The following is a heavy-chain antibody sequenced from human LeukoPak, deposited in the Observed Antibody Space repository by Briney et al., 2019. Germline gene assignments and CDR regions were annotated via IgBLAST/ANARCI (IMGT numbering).Heavy chain of an antibody. V-gene: IGHV3-74*01. CDR2: INSDGSTT. CDR3: ARGVHYGSDY. J-gene: IGHJ4*02. CDR1: GFTFSTYF. Sequence: GGSLRLSCAASGFTFSTYFMHWVRQAPGKGLVWVSRINSDGSTTSLADSVKGRFTISRDNAKNTLYLQMDSLRAEDTAVYFCARGVHYGSDYWGQGTLDTVSS. D-gene: IGHD4-17*01.